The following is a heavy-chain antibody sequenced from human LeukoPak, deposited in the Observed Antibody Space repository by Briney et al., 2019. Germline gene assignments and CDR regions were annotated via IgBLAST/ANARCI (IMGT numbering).Heavy chain of an antibody. CDR3: ARPNCGGECYFSGYGMDV. CDR2: IKQDGSEK. V-gene: IGHV3-7*01. D-gene: IGHD2-21*01. J-gene: IGHJ6*02. Sequence: GGSLRLSCAASGFTFSSYWMSWVRQAPGKGLEWVANIKQDGSEKYYVDSVKGRFTISRDNAKNSLYLQMNTLTIEDTAVYYCARPNCGGECYFSGYGMDVWGQGTTVIVSS. CDR1: GFTFSSYW.